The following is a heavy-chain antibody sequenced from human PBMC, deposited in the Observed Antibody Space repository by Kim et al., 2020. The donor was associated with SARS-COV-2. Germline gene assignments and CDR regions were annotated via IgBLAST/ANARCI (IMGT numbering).Heavy chain of an antibody. CDR3: ARVASIWYYFDY. Sequence: SETLSLTYSVSGASVSSGSYYWSWIRQSPGKGLEWIGYIYYSGTTDYNSALKSRVTISVDTSKNQFSLLLSSVTAADTAVYYCARVASIWYYFDYWGQGTPVTVSS. J-gene: IGHJ4*02. CDR2: IYYSGTT. V-gene: IGHV4-61*01. CDR1: GASVSSGSYY. D-gene: IGHD6-13*01.